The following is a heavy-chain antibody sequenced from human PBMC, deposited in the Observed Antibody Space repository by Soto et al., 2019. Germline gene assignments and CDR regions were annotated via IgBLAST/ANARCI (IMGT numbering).Heavy chain of an antibody. CDR1: GYTFTSYY. CDR3: ARAHYCSSTSCYVYYYYGMDV. D-gene: IGHD2-2*01. V-gene: IGHV1-46*01. J-gene: IGHJ6*02. CDR2: INPSGGST. Sequence: ASVKVSCKASGYTFTSYYMHWVRQAPGQGLEWMGIINPSGGSTSYAQKFQGRVTMTRDTSTSTVYMELSSLRSEDTAVYYCARAHYCSSTSCYVYYYYGMDVWGQGTTVTVSS.